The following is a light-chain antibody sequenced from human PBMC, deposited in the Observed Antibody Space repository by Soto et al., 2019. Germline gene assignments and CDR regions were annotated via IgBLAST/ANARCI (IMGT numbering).Light chain of an antibody. CDR3: QQSYITPYH. J-gene: IGKJ2*01. V-gene: IGKV1-39*01. CDR2: AAS. Sequence: DIQMTQSPSSLSASVGDTVTITCRASQSISVHLNWYQQKPGKVPKLLIYAASNLQSGVPSRFSGSGSETDFALTISSLQPEDFATYYCQQSYITPYHLGQGTKLEIK. CDR1: QSISVH.